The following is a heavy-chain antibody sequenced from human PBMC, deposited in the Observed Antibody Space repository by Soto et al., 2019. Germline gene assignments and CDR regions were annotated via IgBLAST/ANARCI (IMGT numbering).Heavy chain of an antibody. V-gene: IGHV4-39*01. CDR3: ARRPSYYYDSSGFDPFDY. CDR1: GGSISSKNYY. Sequence: SETLSLTCSVSGGSISSKNYYWGWIRQPPGKGLEWIGIIYYSGTTYYNQSLKSRVIISVDTSKNQFSLKLSSVTAADTAVYYCARRPSYYYDSSGFDPFDYWGQGTLVTVSS. CDR2: IYYSGTT. J-gene: IGHJ4*02. D-gene: IGHD3-22*01.